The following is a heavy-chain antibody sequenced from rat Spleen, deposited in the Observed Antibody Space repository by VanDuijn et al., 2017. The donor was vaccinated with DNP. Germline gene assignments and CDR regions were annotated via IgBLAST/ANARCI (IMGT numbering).Heavy chain of an antibody. V-gene: IGHV5S10*01. J-gene: IGHJ2*01. CDR3: TRGRDYFDY. CDR2: ITYDGSRT. CDR1: GFTFSDYN. Sequence: EVQLVESGGGLVQSGRSLKVSCAASGFTFSDYNMAWVRQAPKKGLEWVATITYDGSRTYYRDSVKGRFTISRDKAKSTLYLQMDSLRSEDTATYFCTRGRDYFDYWGQESWSQSPQ.